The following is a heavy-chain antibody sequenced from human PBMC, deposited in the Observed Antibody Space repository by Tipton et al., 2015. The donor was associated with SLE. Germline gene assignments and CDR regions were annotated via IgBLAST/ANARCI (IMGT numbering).Heavy chain of an antibody. J-gene: IGHJ3*02. D-gene: IGHD2-15*01. CDR3: ARSLRGTMVVPSSAFVI. V-gene: IGHV1-18*01. CDR1: GYTFTSYG. CDR2: ISAYNGNT. Sequence: QSGPEVKKTGASVKVSCKASGYTFTSYGISWVRQAPGQGLEWKGWISAYNGNTNYAQKLQCRVTMTTDTSTSTAYMERRSLRSDDTSLFYCARSLRGTMVVPSSAFVILGQWTMVTFSS.